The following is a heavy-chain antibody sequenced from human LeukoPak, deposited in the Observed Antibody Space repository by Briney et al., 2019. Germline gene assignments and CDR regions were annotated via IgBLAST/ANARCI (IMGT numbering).Heavy chain of an antibody. CDR2: INHSGST. CDR1: GGSFSGYY. V-gene: IGHV4-34*01. D-gene: IGHD3-10*01. Sequence: PSETLSLTCAVYGGSFSGYYWSWLRQPPGKGLEGIGEINHSGSTNYNPSLKRRVTISVDTSKNQFSLKLSSVTAADTAVYYCARSLRITMVRGVNTYNWFDPWGQGTLVTVSS. CDR3: ARSLRITMVRGVNTYNWFDP. J-gene: IGHJ5*02.